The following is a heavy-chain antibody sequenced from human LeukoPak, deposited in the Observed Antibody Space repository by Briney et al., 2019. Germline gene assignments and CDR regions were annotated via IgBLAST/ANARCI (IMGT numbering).Heavy chain of an antibody. CDR1: GYTFTSYG. D-gene: IGHD1-26*01. CDR2: IRAYNGNT. Sequence: ALVKVSCKASGYTFTSYGISWVRQAPGQGLEWMGWIRAYNGNTDYAQRLQGRVTMTTDTSTSTAYMEVRSLRSDDTAVYYCVRDTSGSYYSGGFDYWGQGTLVTVS. J-gene: IGHJ4*02. CDR3: VRDTSGSYYSGGFDY. V-gene: IGHV1-18*01.